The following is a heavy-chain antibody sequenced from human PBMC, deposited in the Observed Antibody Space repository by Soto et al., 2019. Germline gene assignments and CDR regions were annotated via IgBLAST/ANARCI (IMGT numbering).Heavy chain of an antibody. CDR1: GFTFSSYA. V-gene: IGHV3-30-3*01. CDR3: ARGFMYYDFWSGPSPGGMDV. J-gene: IGHJ6*02. D-gene: IGHD3-3*01. Sequence: PVGSLRLSCAASGFTFSSYAMHWVRQAPGKGLEWVAVISYDGSNKYYADSVKGRFTISRDNSKNTLYLQMNSLRAEDTAVYYCARGFMYYDFWSGPSPGGMDVWGQGTTVNVSS. CDR2: ISYDGSNK.